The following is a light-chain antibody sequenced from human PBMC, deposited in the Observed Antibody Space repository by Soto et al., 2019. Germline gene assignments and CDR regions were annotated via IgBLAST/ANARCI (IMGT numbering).Light chain of an antibody. CDR1: QSVSSIY. CDR2: RAS. CDR3: QQYGGSPPYT. J-gene: IGKJ2*01. V-gene: IGKV3-20*01. Sequence: EIVLTQSPGTLSLSPGERATLSCRASQSVSSIYLAWYQQKPGQAPRLLIYRASSRATGIPDRFSGSGSGTVFSLTIIRLEPEDFAVYYCQQYGGSPPYTFGQMTKLEIK.